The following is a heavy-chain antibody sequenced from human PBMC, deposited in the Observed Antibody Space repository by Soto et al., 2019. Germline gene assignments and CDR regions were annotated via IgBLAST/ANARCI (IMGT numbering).Heavy chain of an antibody. CDR1: GFDFGSYG. J-gene: IGHJ6*04. CDR2: IWYDGSTA. D-gene: IGHD3-10*01. V-gene: IGHV3-33*01. Sequence: QVQLVESGGGVVQPGGSLRLSCVASGFDFGSYGMQWVRRAPGKGLEWMAEIWYDGSTAYYADSVKGRFTISRDTSKNTLFLHLNRLTAQDPAVYFCARAGVLGFFVPVFYGLDVWGNGTTVTVSS. CDR3: ARAGVLGFFVPVFYGLDV.